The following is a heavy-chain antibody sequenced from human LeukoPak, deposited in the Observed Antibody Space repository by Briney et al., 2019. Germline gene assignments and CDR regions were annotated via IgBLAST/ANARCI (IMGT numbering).Heavy chain of an antibody. CDR1: GFTFSTYT. CDR2: IGGSGGST. V-gene: IGHV3-23*01. D-gene: IGHD3-10*01. CDR3: ARDPRVWFGDPMGDY. J-gene: IGHJ4*02. Sequence: GSLRLSCAASGFTFSTYTMSWVRQAPGKGLEWVSAIGGSGGSTYYADSVKGRFTISRDNAKNSLYLQMNSLRAEDTAVYYCARDPRVWFGDPMGDYWGQGTLVTVSS.